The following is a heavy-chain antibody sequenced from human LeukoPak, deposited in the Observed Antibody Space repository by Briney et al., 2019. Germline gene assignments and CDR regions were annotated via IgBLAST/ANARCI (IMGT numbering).Heavy chain of an antibody. Sequence: PGESLKVSCKGSGYSFTSYWIGWVRQMPGKGLEWMGIIYPGDSDTRYSPSFQGQVTISADKSISTAYLQWSSLKASDTAMYYCARHCSSTSCPDYYGMDVWGQGTTVTVSS. V-gene: IGHV5-51*01. CDR3: ARHCSSTSCPDYYGMDV. D-gene: IGHD2-2*01. J-gene: IGHJ6*02. CDR1: GYSFTSYW. CDR2: IYPGDSDT.